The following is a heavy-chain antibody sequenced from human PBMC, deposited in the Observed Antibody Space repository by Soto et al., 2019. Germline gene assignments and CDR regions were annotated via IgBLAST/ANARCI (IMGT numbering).Heavy chain of an antibody. CDR2: IYYNGRP. CDR3: ARDGSGYDFWSGPYFFDY. Sequence: QVQLQESGPGLVKPSETLSLTCTVSGGSISTYYWSWIRQPPGKGLEWIGYIYYNGRPNYNPSLESRVTISLDTSKSQFSLKLSSVSAADTAVYYCARDGSGYDFWSGPYFFDYWGPGTLVTVSS. D-gene: IGHD3-3*01. CDR1: GGSISTYY. J-gene: IGHJ4*02. V-gene: IGHV4-59*01.